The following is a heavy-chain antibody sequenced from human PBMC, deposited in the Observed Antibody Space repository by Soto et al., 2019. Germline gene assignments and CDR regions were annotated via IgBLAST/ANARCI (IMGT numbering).Heavy chain of an antibody. CDR1: GFTFSTLG. J-gene: IGHJ6*03. Sequence: QVQLVESGGGVVQSGRSLRLSCAASGFTFSTLGMHWVRQAPGKGLEWVALIWYDGSTKSYADSVKGRFTISRDNSKDTLYLQMNSLRADDTAVYYCASGKRYYYYYMDAWGKGTTVTVSS. CDR3: ASGKRYYYYYMDA. V-gene: IGHV3-33*01. CDR2: IWYDGSTK.